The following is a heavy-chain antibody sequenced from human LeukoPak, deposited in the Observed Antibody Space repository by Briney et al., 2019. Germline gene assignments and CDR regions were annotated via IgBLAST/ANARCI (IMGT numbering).Heavy chain of an antibody. V-gene: IGHV4-59*12. CDR3: ARDLGYCSSTSCYEPFDY. CDR2: IYYSGSTNYNPYSGST. D-gene: IGHD2-2*01. CDR1: GGSISSYY. Sequence: SETLSLTCSVSGGSISSYYWSWIRQPPGKGLEWIGYIYYSGSTNYNPYSGSTNYNPSLKSRVTISVDASKNQFSLQLFSVTAADTAVYYCARDLGYCSSTSCYEPFDYWGQGTLVTVSS. J-gene: IGHJ4*02.